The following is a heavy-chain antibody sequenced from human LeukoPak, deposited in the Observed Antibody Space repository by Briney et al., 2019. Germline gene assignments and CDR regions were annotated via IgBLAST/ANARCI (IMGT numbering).Heavy chain of an antibody. CDR2: INHSGST. V-gene: IGHV4-34*01. D-gene: IGHD3-3*01. CDR1: GGSFSGYY. CDR3: ARGQFWSGYCDY. Sequence: SETLSLTCAVYGGSFSGYYWSWIRQPPGKGLEWIGEINHSGSTNYNPSLKSRVTISVDTSKNQFSLKLSSVTAADTAVYYCARGQFWSGYCDYWGQGTLVTVSS. J-gene: IGHJ4*02.